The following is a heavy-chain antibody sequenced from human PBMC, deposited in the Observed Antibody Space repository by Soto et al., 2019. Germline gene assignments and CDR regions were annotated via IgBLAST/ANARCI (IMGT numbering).Heavy chain of an antibody. V-gene: IGHV3-30*18. J-gene: IGHJ4*02. D-gene: IGHD3-22*01. CDR1: GFTFSSYG. Sequence: QVQLVESGGGVVQPRRSLRLSCAASGFTFSSYGMHWVRQAPGKGLEWVAVISYDGSNKYYADSVKGRFTISRDNSKNPLYVQMNSLGAEETAVYYCANAPGGTKKWLLLVGWDYWGQGTWVTVSA. CDR3: ANAPGGTKKWLLLVGWDY. CDR2: ISYDGSNK.